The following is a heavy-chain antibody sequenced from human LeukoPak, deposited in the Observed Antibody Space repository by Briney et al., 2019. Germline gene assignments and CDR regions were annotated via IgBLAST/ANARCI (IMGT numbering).Heavy chain of an antibody. CDR3: ARRTGSENDP. Sequence: RASVKVSCKTSGYTFIAHYIHWVRQAPGRGLEWIGWMTPYSGDTRSTQEFQGRVIMTRDTSIYTAYMDLSDLTFDDTAVYYCARRTGSENDPWGQGTLVTVSS. D-gene: IGHD3-10*01. CDR2: MTPYSGDT. CDR1: GYTFIAHY. J-gene: IGHJ5*02. V-gene: IGHV1-2*02.